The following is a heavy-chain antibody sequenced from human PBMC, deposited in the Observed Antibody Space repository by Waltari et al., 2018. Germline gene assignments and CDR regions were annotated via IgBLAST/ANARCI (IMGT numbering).Heavy chain of an antibody. Sequence: EVKLLQSGGDLVQPGGSLRLSCAASGFTFSNYAMDWVRQAPGEGLEWVSRISGSGDSGDSADSVKGRFTTSRDNSKNIMYLQMNSLRVEDTALYYCEVSSSSFGNYWGQGALVTVSS. CDR1: GFTFSNYA. J-gene: IGHJ4*02. CDR3: EVSSSSFGNY. V-gene: IGHV3-23*01. D-gene: IGHD6-6*01. CDR2: ISGSGDSG.